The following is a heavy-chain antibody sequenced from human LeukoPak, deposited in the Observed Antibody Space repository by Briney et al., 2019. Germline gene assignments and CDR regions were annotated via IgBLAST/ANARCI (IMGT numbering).Heavy chain of an antibody. CDR3: ARDGMDYGSGSYYLY. CDR1: GGSISSYY. V-gene: IGHV4-59*12. D-gene: IGHD3-10*01. CDR2: IYYSGTT. J-gene: IGHJ4*02. Sequence: SETLSLTCTVSGGSISSYYWSWIRQPPGKGLEWIGYIYYSGTTNYNPSLKSRVTISVDTSKNQFSLKLSSVTAADTAVYYCARDGMDYGSGSYYLYWGQGTLVTVSS.